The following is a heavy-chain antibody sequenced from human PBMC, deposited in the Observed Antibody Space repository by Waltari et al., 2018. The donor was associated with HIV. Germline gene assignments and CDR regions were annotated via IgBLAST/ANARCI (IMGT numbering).Heavy chain of an antibody. Sequence: QLQLHESGPGLVKPSETLSLTCTVSGDSISNRNYYWGWVRQSPEKGLAWIASIYHSGATFYNPSLKSRVTSSVDTSKRQFSLEVTPVTAADTALYYCARLSIFFDAGFFESWGQGVLVTVS. J-gene: IGHJ4*02. CDR1: GDSISNRNYY. CDR3: ARLSIFFDAGFFES. D-gene: IGHD3-3*01. CDR2: IYHSGAT. V-gene: IGHV4-39*01.